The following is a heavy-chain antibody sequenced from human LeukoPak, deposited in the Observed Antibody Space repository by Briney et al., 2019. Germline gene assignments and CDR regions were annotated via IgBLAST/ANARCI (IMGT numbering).Heavy chain of an antibody. D-gene: IGHD3-22*01. J-gene: IGHJ5*02. CDR3: ARTHYYDSSGYYQRGPVWFDP. CDR1: GGSISSYY. CDR2: IYTSGST. V-gene: IGHV4-4*07. Sequence: SETLSLTCTVSGGSISSYYWSWIRQPAGKGLEWIGRIYTSGSTNYNPSLKSRVTMSVDTSKNQFSLKLNSVTAADTAVYYCARTHYYDSSGYYQRGPVWFDPWGQGTLVTVSS.